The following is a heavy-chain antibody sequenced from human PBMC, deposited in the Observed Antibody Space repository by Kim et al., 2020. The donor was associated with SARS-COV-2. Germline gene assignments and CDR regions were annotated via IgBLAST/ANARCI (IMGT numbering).Heavy chain of an antibody. D-gene: IGHD6-6*01. CDR1: GDNFRSYV. J-gene: IGHJ4*02. CDR3: AREWQLVLDF. V-gene: IGHV1-69*13. CDR2: IIPVFGTP. Sequence: SVKVSCKASGDNFRSYVITWVRQAPGQGLEWMGDIIPVFGTPNYAPRFQGRLTITADESTNTAYMELSSLKSDDTAVYYCAREWQLVLDFWGQGSLVTV.